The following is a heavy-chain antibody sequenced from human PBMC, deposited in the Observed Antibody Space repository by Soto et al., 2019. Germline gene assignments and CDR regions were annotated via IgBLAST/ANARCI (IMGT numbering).Heavy chain of an antibody. D-gene: IGHD1-1*01. CDR1: GFNFNIYA. V-gene: IGHV3-23*01. CDR2: ISPGGDST. J-gene: IGHJ6*03. Sequence: EVQLLESGGGLVQPGGSLRLSCAASGFNFNIYAMTWVRQAPGKGLEWVSTISPGGDSTYFADSVKGRVTISRDNSKKTHPLQMNSRRAEDTATYFCAKALGNPYYYYCMDVWGTGTTVTVSS. CDR3: AKALGNPYYYYCMDV.